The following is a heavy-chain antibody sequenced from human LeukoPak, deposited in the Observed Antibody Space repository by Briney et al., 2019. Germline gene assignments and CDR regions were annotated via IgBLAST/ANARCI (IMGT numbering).Heavy chain of an antibody. CDR3: ARGPYCSGGSCLAEEPMDV. Sequence: SQTLSLTCTVSGGSISSGDYYWSWIRQPPGKGLEWIGEINHSGSTNYNPSLKSRVTISVDTSKNQFSLKLSSVTAADTAVYYCARGPYCSGGSCLAEEPMDVWGQGTTVTVSS. CDR1: GGSISSGDYY. D-gene: IGHD2-15*01. J-gene: IGHJ6*02. CDR2: INHSGST. V-gene: IGHV4-30-4*08.